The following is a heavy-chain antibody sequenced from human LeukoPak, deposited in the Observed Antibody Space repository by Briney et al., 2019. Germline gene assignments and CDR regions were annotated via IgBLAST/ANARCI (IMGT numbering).Heavy chain of an antibody. Sequence: GGSLRLSCAASGFTFSNAWMSWVRQAPGKGLEWVGRIKSKTDGGTTDYAAPVKGRFTISRGDSKNTLYLQMNSLKTEDTAVYYCTTEVLRFLEWSLPWGQGTLVTVSS. CDR1: GFTFSNAW. CDR3: TTEVLRFLEWSLP. CDR2: IKSKTDGGTT. V-gene: IGHV3-15*01. J-gene: IGHJ5*02. D-gene: IGHD3-3*01.